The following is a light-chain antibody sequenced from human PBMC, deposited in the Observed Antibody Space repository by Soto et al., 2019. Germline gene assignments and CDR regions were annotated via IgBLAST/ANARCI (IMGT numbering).Light chain of an antibody. CDR3: QSYDSSLSAL. CDR2: GNS. CDR1: SSNIGAGYD. Sequence: QSVLTQPPSVSGAPGQRVTISCTGSSSNIGAGYDVHWLQQLPGTAPNLLIYGNSNRPSGVPERFAGSKSGTSASLAITGLQAEDEADYYCQSYDSSLSALFGGGTQLTVL. J-gene: IGLJ3*02. V-gene: IGLV1-40*01.